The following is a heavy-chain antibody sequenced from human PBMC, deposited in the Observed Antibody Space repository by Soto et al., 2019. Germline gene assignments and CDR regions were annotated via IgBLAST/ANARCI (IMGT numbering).Heavy chain of an antibody. CDR1: GYTFTTYT. CDR3: ARLRYCSGGSCQGGWFDP. Sequence: QVQLVQSGAEVKKPGASVKVSCKASGYTFTTYTMHWVRQAPGQRLEWMGWINAGNGDTKYSQKFQGRVTMTRDTSASTVYMDLSSLRSEDTDVYYCARLRYCSGGSCQGGWFDPWGQGTLVTVSS. CDR2: INAGNGDT. J-gene: IGHJ5*02. D-gene: IGHD2-15*01. V-gene: IGHV1-3*01.